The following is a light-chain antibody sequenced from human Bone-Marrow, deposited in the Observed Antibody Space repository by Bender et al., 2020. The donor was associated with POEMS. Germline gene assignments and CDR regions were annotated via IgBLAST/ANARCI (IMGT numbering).Light chain of an antibody. CDR1: ALPKVY. CDR3: QSFDTSLSGWV. Sequence: SYELTQPPSLSVSPGQTARITCSGDALPKVYSYWYQQKPGQAPVMVIYKDSQRPSGVPDRFSGSKSGTSVSLAITGLQAEDEADYYCQSFDTSLSGWVFGAGTKLTV. CDR2: KDS. V-gene: IGLV3-25*02. J-gene: IGLJ3*02.